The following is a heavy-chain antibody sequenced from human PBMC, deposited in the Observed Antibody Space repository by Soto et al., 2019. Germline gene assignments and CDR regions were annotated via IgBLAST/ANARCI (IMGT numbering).Heavy chain of an antibody. Sequence: QITLKESGPPLVKPTQTLTLTCTFSGFSLSTSGVGVGWIRQPPGKALEWLALIYWSDDKRYSPSLKSRLTITKDTSKNQVVLTMTNMDPVDTTTYYCAHRLRRAWFDPWGQGTLVTVSS. D-gene: IGHD5-12*01. CDR2: IYWSDDK. J-gene: IGHJ5*02. V-gene: IGHV2-5*01. CDR1: GFSLSTSGVG. CDR3: AHRLRRAWFDP.